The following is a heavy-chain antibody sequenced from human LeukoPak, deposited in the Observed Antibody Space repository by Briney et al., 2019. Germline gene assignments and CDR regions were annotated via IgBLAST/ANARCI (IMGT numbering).Heavy chain of an antibody. CDR1: GGSSSGSY. D-gene: IGHD1-7*01. V-gene: IGHV4-34*01. CDR2: INHTGNT. Sequence: PSETLSLTCAVYGGSSSGSYWSRIRQPPGKGLEWIGEINHTGNTNYNASLKSRVTISVDTSKNQFSLKLSSMTAADTAVYYCARRYNWNYYFDYWGQGTLVTVSS. J-gene: IGHJ4*02. CDR3: ARRYNWNYYFDY.